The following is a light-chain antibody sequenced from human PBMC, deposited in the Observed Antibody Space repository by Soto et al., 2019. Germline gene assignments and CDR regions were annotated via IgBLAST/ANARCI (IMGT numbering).Light chain of an antibody. J-gene: IGLJ2*01. V-gene: IGLV2-14*03. CDR3: ISYTTSSTVV. Sequence: QSALTQPASVSGSPGQSITISCTGTSSDVGAYNLVSWYQQHPGKAPKLIIYDVSDRPSGVSNRFSGSKSGNTASLTISGLQAEDEADYYCISYTTSSTVVIGGGTKLTVL. CDR1: SSDVGAYNL. CDR2: DVS.